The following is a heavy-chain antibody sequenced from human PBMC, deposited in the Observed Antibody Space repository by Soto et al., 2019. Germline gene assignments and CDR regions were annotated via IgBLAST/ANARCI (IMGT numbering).Heavy chain of an antibody. CDR1: GYTFTSYG. Sequence: ASVKVSCEASGYTFTSYGISWVRQAPGQGLEWMGWISAYNGNTNYAQKLQGRVTMTTDTSTSTAYMELRSLRSDDTAVYYCARDFDTMVRGVMLFDYWGQGTLVTVSS. D-gene: IGHD3-10*01. V-gene: IGHV1-18*01. CDR3: ARDFDTMVRGVMLFDY. CDR2: ISAYNGNT. J-gene: IGHJ4*02.